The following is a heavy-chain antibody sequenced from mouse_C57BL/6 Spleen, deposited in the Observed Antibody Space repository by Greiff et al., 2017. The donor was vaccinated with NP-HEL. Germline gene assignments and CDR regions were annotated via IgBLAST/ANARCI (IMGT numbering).Heavy chain of an antibody. J-gene: IGHJ2*01. CDR3: ANLDSAGYNDY. CDR2: INPNYGTT. CDR1: GYSFTDYN. V-gene: IGHV1-39*01. Sequence: EVKLQQSGPELVKPGASVQISCKASGYSFTDYNMNWVTQSNGKSLEWIGVINPNYGTTSYNQTFKGKATLTVDQSSSTAYMQLNSLTSEDAAVYYCANLDSAGYNDYWGQGTTLTVSS. D-gene: IGHD3-2*02.